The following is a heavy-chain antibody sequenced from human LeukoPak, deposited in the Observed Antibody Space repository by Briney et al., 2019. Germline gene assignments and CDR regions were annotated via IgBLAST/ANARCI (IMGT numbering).Heavy chain of an antibody. CDR1: GGSFSGYY. CDR2: INHSGST. D-gene: IGHD4-17*01. J-gene: IGHJ4*02. V-gene: IGHV4-34*01. CDR3: ARTLAEMTTVTTFDY. Sequence: SETLSLTCAVYGGSFSGYYWSWIRQPPGKGLEWIGEINHSGSTNYNPSLKSRVTISVDTSKNQFSLKLSSVTAADTAVYYCARTLAEMTTVTTFDYWGQGTLVTVSS.